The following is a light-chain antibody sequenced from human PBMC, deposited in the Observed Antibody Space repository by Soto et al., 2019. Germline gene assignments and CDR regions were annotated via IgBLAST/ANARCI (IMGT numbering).Light chain of an antibody. CDR3: SSYTSSSPYV. CDR2: EVS. J-gene: IGLJ1*01. V-gene: IGLV2-14*01. Sequence: QASLTHHASVSGSPGQSITISRTGTSSDVGGYNYVSWYQQHPGKAPKLMIYEVSNRPSGVSNRFSGSKSGNTASLTISGLQAEDEADYYCSSYTSSSPYVFGTGTKVTGL. CDR1: SSDVGGYNY.